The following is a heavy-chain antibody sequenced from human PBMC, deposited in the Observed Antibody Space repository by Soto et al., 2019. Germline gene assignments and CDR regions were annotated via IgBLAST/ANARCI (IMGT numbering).Heavy chain of an antibody. CDR1: GGSISSSSYY. CDR3: ARTGDSSGYYGGYGMDV. CDR2: IYYSGST. Sequence: PSETLSLTCTVSGGSISSSSYYWGWIRQPPGKGLEWIGSIYYSGSTYYNPSLKSRVTISVDTSKNQFSLKLSSVTAADTAVYYCARTGDSSGYYGGYGMDVWGQGTTVTVSS. D-gene: IGHD3-22*01. J-gene: IGHJ6*02. V-gene: IGHV4-39*01.